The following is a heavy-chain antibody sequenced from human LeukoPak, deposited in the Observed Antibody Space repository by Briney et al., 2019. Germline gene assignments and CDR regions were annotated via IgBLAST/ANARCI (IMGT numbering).Heavy chain of an antibody. J-gene: IGHJ3*02. CDR1: GGSFSGYY. V-gene: IGHV4-34*01. CDR2: INHSGST. CDR3: ARGSPATEGALDI. D-gene: IGHD2-2*01. Sequence: SETLSLTCAVYGGSFSGYYWSWIRQPPGKGLEWIGEINHSGSTNYNPSLKSRVTISVDTSKNQFSLKLSSVTAADTAVYYCARGSPATEGALDIWGQGTMVTVSS.